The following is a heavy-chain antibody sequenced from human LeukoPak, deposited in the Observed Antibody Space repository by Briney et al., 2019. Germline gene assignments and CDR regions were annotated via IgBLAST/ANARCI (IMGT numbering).Heavy chain of an antibody. Sequence: AETLSLTCTVSGGSISGYYCSWIRQPPGRGLEWIGYIYYSGSTNYNPSLESRVTISVDTSKNQLSLKLSSVTAADTAVYYCARGPSSYYFDYWGQATLVTVSS. CDR1: GGSISGYY. J-gene: IGHJ4*02. CDR2: IYYSGST. V-gene: IGHV4-59*01. CDR3: ARGPSSYYFDY.